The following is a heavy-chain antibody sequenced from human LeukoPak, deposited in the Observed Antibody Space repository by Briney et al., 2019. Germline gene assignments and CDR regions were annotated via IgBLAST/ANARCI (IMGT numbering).Heavy chain of an antibody. CDR1: GYTFTSYY. D-gene: IGHD5-24*01. Sequence: ASVKVSRKASGYTFTSYYMYCVLQAPGQGLEWMGIINPSGGSTSYAQKFQGRVTMTRDTSTSTVYMELSSLRSDDTAVYYCATGGQSWLQLALNYWGQGTLVTVSS. J-gene: IGHJ4*02. V-gene: IGHV1-46*01. CDR3: ATGGQSWLQLALNY. CDR2: INPSGGST.